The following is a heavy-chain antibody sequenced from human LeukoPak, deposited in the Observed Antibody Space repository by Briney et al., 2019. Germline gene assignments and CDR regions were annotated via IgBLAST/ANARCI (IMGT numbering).Heavy chain of an antibody. J-gene: IGHJ4*02. V-gene: IGHV4-31*03. CDR1: GGSISSGGYY. CDR2: IYYSGST. Sequence: SETLSLTCTVSGGSISSGGYYWSWIRQHPGKGLEWIGYIYYSGSTYYNPSLKSRVTISVDTSKNQFSLKLSSVSAADTAVYYCARMYYYDSSGYYDWGQGTLVTVSS. CDR3: ARMYYYDSSGYYD. D-gene: IGHD3-22*01.